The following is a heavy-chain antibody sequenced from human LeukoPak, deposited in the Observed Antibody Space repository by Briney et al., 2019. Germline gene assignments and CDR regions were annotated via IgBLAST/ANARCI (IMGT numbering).Heavy chain of an antibody. V-gene: IGHV3-33*01. CDR2: IWYDGSNK. D-gene: IGHD2/OR15-2a*01. J-gene: IGHJ6*02. CDR3: ARGQIETPDYYYGMDV. Sequence: GRSLRLSCAASGFTFSSYGMHWVRQAPGKGLEWVAVIWYDGSNKYYADSVKGRFTISRDNSKNTLYLQMNSLRAEDTAVYYCARGQIETPDYYYGMDVWGQGTTVTVSS. CDR1: GFTFSSYG.